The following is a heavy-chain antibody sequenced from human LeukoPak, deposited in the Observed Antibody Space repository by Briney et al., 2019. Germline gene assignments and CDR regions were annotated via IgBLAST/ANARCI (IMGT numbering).Heavy chain of an antibody. CDR2: ISRSGSTK. CDR1: GFTFSDYN. D-gene: IGHD1-26*01. Sequence: GGSLRLSCAASGFTFSDYNMRWIRQAPGKGLEWVSSISRSGSTKYYASSVKGRFTIFRDNAKNSLFLQMNSLRAEDTAVYYCARDRRELSYPNWFDPWGQGTLVTVSS. CDR3: ARDRRELSYPNWFDP. V-gene: IGHV3-11*01. J-gene: IGHJ5*02.